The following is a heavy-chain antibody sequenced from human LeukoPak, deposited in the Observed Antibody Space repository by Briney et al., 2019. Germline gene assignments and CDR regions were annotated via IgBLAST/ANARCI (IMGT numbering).Heavy chain of an antibody. D-gene: IGHD3-10*02. J-gene: IGHJ4*02. V-gene: IGHV4-39*01. CDR3: VRQLGSVYVPVDY. CDR2: IFYAGST. Sequence: PSETLSLTCTVSGASISSSSYYWGWIRQPPGKGLEWIGTIFYAGSTYYNPSLKSRVTMSVDTSKNQFSLKLNSVTAADTAVYYCVRQLGSVYVPVDYWGQGTLVTVSS. CDR1: GASISSSSYY.